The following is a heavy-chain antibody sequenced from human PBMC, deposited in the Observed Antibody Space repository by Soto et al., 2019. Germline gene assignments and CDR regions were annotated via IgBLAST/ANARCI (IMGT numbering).Heavy chain of an antibody. Sequence: GGSLRLSCAASGFTFSGSAMHWVRQASGKGLEWVGRIRSKANSYATAYAASVKGRFTISRDDSKNTAYLQMNSLRAEDTAVYYCARDYGSNWNHGPGYWGQGTLVTVSS. CDR1: GFTFSGSA. CDR3: ARDYGSNWNHGPGY. CDR2: IRSKANSYAT. D-gene: IGHD1-20*01. V-gene: IGHV3-73*01. J-gene: IGHJ4*02.